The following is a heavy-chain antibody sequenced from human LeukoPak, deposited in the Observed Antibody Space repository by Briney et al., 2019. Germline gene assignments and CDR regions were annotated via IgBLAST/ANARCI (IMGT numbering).Heavy chain of an antibody. CDR1: ELTLTTIY. CDR3: ASEVPRTSRFDH. J-gene: IGHJ4*02. Sequence: ASVKVSCKASELTLTTIYMHWVRQAPGQGLEWMAVLYPGGDRAIYAQRFQGRLTLTRDTSTNTVYMEVSSLASEDTAVYYCASEVPRTSRFDHWGQGTLVTVSS. V-gene: IGHV1-46*01. D-gene: IGHD2-8*01. CDR2: LYPGGDRA.